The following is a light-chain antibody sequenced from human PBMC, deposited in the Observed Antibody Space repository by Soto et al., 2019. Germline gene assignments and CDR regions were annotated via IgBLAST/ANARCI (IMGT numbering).Light chain of an antibody. V-gene: IGKV3-15*01. CDR3: QQYNNWPAT. CDR2: GAS. J-gene: IGKJ2*01. CDR1: QSVSSN. Sequence: EIVMTQSPATLSVSPGERATLSCRASQSVSSNLAWYQQKPGQAPWLLIYGASTRATGIPARCSGSGSGTEFTLTISSLQSEDFAVYYCQQYNNWPATFGQGTKVDI.